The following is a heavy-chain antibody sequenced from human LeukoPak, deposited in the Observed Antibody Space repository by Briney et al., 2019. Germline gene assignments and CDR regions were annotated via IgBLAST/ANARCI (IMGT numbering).Heavy chain of an antibody. CDR2: ISAYNGNT. Sequence: GASVKVSCKASGYTFTSYGISWVRPAPGQGLEWMGWISAYNGNTNYAQKLQGRVTMTTDTSTSTAYMELRSLRSDDTAVYYCARHGDTMIVVVSRNWFDPWGQGTLVTVSS. V-gene: IGHV1-18*01. D-gene: IGHD3-22*01. CDR3: ARHGDTMIVVVSRNWFDP. J-gene: IGHJ5*02. CDR1: GYTFTSYG.